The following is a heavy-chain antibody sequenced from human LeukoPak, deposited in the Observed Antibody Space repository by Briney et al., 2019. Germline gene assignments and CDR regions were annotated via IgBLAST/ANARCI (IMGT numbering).Heavy chain of an antibody. CDR3: ARVGSSGYYPYYYYYYGMDV. CDR1: GFTFSSYW. V-gene: IGHV3-7*01. CDR2: IKQDGSEK. Sequence: GGSLRLSCAASGFTFSSYWMSWVRQAPGKGREWVANIKQDGSEKYYVDSVKGRFTISRDNAKNSLYLQMNSLRAEDTAVYYCARVGSSGYYPYYYYYYGMDVWGQGTTVTVSS. J-gene: IGHJ6*02. D-gene: IGHD3-22*01.